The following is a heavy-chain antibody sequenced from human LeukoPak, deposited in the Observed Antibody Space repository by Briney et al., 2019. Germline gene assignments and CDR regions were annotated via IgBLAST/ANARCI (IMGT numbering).Heavy chain of an antibody. CDR1: GGSISSYY. CDR3: ARASDVWGSYRLEAHFDY. CDR2: IYYSGST. J-gene: IGHJ4*02. Sequence: SETLSLTCTVSGGSISSYYWSWIRQPPGKGLECIGYIYYSGSTNYNPSLKSRVTISVDTSKNQFSLKLSSVTAADTAVYYCARASDVWGSYRLEAHFDYWGQGTLVTVSS. D-gene: IGHD3-16*02. V-gene: IGHV4-59*01.